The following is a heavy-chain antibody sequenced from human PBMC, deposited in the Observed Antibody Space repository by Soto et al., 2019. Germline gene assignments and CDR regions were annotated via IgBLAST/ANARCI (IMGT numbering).Heavy chain of an antibody. CDR1: GGTFSSYT. V-gene: IGHV1-69*02. CDR3: ARLWCGELFWAGGWFDP. D-gene: IGHD3-10*01. CDR2: IIPILGIA. Sequence: QVQLVQSGAEVKKPGSSVKVSCKASGGTFSSYTISWVRQAPGQGLEWMGRIIPILGIANYAQKFQGRVTITADKAPSTAYMELSSLRSEYTAVYYCARLWCGELFWAGGWFDPWGQGTLVTVSS. J-gene: IGHJ5*02.